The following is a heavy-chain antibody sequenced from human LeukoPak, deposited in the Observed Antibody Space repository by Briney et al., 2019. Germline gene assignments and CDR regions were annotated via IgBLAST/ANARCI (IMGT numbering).Heavy chain of an antibody. D-gene: IGHD6-13*01. J-gene: IGHJ4*02. CDR1: GGTFNNHA. Sequence: ASVKVSCKASGGTFNNHAISWVRQAPGQGLEWMGGIVPIFPTANYAQKFQGRVTITADESTSTAYMELSSLRSEDTAVYYCAREGVAGTGLDYRGQGTLVTVSS. CDR3: AREGVAGTGLDY. CDR2: IVPIFPTA. V-gene: IGHV1-69*13.